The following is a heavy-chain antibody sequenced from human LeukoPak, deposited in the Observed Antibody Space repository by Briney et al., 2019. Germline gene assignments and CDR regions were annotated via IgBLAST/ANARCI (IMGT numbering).Heavy chain of an antibody. J-gene: IGHJ3*02. Sequence: GSLRLSCAASGFTFSSYSMNWVRQPPGKGLEWIGSIYHTGSTFYNPSLKSRVTKSVDTSKNQFSLRLGSVTAADTAVYYCARGVTYYYDWDHAFDIWGQGTMVTVSS. V-gene: IGHV4-38-2*01. CDR2: IYHTGST. D-gene: IGHD3-22*01. CDR3: ARGVTYYYDWDHAFDI. CDR1: GFTFSSYS.